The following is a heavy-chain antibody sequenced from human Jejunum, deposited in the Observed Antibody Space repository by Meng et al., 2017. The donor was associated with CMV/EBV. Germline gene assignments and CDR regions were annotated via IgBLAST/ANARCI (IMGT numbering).Heavy chain of an antibody. CDR3: ARDARGIAAAGVY. CDR2: LYTSGST. V-gene: IGHV4-61*02. Sequence: QESCPGLLKLSHTLSLTCAGSDGPISSGHYYWSWIRQPAGKGLEWIGRLYTSGSTTYNPSLKSRVTFSVDTSKNQFSLKLNSVTAADTAVYYCARDARGIAAAGVYWGQGTLVTVSS. J-gene: IGHJ4*02. CDR1: DGPISSGHYY. D-gene: IGHD6-13*01.